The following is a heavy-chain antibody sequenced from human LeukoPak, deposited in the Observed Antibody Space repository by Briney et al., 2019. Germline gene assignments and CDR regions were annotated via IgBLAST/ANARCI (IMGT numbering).Heavy chain of an antibody. CDR1: GGTFSRNA. CDR2: IIPMFNTI. V-gene: IGHV1-69*13. J-gene: IGHJ3*02. Sequence: ASVKVSCKASGGTFSRNAISWVRQAPGQGLEWMGRIIPMFNTINYAQKLQGRVTITSDESTSTVYMELSSLRSDDTAIHYCARDVTGTPLAFDIWGQGTMLTVSS. CDR3: ARDVTGTPLAFDI. D-gene: IGHD2-21*02.